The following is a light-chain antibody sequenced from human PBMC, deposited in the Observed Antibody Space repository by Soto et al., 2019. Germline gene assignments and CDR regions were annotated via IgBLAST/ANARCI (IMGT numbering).Light chain of an antibody. V-gene: IGLV1-44*01. CDR1: SSNIGSRT. J-gene: IGLJ3*02. CDR3: AAWDNGLSSGV. CDR2: NND. Sequence: QSVLTQPPSAYGTIGPRVTLSGSGSSSNIGSRTVNWYQQVPGRAPKLLIYNNDQRPSGVPDRFSGSKSGTSASLAISGLQSDDEADYYCAAWDNGLSSGVFGGGTKLTVL.